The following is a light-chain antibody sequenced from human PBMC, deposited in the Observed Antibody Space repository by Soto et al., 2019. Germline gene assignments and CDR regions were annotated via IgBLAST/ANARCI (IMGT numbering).Light chain of an antibody. Sequence: QSVLTQPASVSGSPGQSITISCTGTSSDIGGYGYVSWYQQSPGKAPKLIIFEVRDRPLGVSDRFSGSKSGNTASLTISGLQAEDEATYYCSSYRATGSLLIFGGGTKLTVL. V-gene: IGLV2-14*01. J-gene: IGLJ2*01. CDR3: SSYRATGSLLI. CDR1: SSDIGGYGY. CDR2: EVR.